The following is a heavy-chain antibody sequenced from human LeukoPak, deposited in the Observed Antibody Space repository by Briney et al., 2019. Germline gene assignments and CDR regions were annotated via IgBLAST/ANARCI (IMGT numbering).Heavy chain of an antibody. D-gene: IGHD3-10*01. CDR2: IYHSGST. CDR3: ARDWFSDY. Sequence: SETLSLTCTVSGYSISSGYYWGWIRQPPGKGLEWIGSIYHSGSTYYNPSLKSRVTISVDTSKNQFSLKLSSVTAADTAVYYCARDWFSDYWSQGTLVTVSS. J-gene: IGHJ4*02. V-gene: IGHV4-38-2*02. CDR1: GYSISSGYY.